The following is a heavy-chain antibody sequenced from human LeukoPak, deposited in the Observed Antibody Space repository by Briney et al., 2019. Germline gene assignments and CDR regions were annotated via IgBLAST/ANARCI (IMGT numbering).Heavy chain of an antibody. J-gene: IGHJ4*02. Sequence: SETLSLTCAVYGGSFSGYYWSWIRQPPGKGLEWIGEINHSGSTNYNPSLKSRVTISVDTSKNQFSLKLSSVTAADTAVYYCARGVVLTGYRMAGTIYYFDYWGQGTLVAVSS. CDR1: GGSFSGYY. D-gene: IGHD3-9*01. CDR2: INHSGST. CDR3: ARGVVLTGYRMAGTIYYFDY. V-gene: IGHV4-34*01.